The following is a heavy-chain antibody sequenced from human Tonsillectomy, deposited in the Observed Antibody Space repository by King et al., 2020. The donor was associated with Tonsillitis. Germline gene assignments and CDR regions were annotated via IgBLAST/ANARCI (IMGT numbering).Heavy chain of an antibody. CDR2: IYYSGTT. CDR1: GDSVSSGDYY. J-gene: IGHJ6*02. Sequence: VQLQESGPGLVKPSQTLSLTCTVSGDSVSSGDYYWNWIRQPPGKGLEWIAYIYYSGTTYYNPSLKSRLSISIDTSNNQFSLKLNSVTAADTAVYYCARLPLVWFVESGGMDVWGQGTTVTVSS. V-gene: IGHV4-30-4*01. CDR3: ARLPLVWFVESGGMDV. D-gene: IGHD3-10*01.